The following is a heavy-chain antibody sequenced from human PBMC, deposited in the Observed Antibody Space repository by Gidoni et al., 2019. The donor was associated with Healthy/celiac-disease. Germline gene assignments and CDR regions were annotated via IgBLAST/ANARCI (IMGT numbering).Heavy chain of an antibody. D-gene: IGHD5-12*01. CDR3: ATGRGGDGYNYRIFDY. Sequence: QVQLVQSGAEVKKPGSSVKVSCKASGGTFSSYAIRWVRQAPGQWLEWMGGIIPIFGTANYAKKFQVRVTIPADESPSPAYMELSSLRSEATAVYYCATGRGGDGYNYRIFDYWGQGTLVTVSS. J-gene: IGHJ4*02. CDR1: GGTFSSYA. V-gene: IGHV1-69*01. CDR2: IIPIFGTA.